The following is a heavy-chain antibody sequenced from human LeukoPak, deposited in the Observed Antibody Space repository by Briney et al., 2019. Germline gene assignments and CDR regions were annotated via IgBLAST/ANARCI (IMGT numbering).Heavy chain of an antibody. CDR2: ISGSGGST. J-gene: IGHJ4*02. Sequence: GGSLRLSCAASGFTFSSYAMSWVRQAPGKGLDWVSAISGSGGSTYYADSVKGRFTISRDNSKNTLYLQMNSLRAEDTAVYYCAKERTPFCGGDCYQPDYWGQGTLVTVSS. D-gene: IGHD2-21*02. CDR1: GFTFSSYA. V-gene: IGHV3-23*01. CDR3: AKERTPFCGGDCYQPDY.